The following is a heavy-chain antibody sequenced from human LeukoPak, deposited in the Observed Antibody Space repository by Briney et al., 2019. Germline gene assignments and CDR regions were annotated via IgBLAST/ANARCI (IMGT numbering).Heavy chain of an antibody. CDR3: ARAWDTMIVVVKAFDI. V-gene: IGHV4-34*01. D-gene: IGHD3-22*01. Sequence: PSETLSLTCAVYGGSFSGYYWSWIRQPPGKGLEWIGEINHSGSTNYNTSLKSRVTISVDTSKNQFSLKLSSVTAADTAVYYCARAWDTMIVVVKAFDIWGQGTMVTVSS. CDR1: GGSFSGYY. J-gene: IGHJ3*02. CDR2: INHSGST.